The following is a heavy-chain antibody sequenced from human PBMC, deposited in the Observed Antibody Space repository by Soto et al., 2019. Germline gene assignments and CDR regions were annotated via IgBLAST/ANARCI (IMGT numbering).Heavy chain of an antibody. J-gene: IGHJ4*02. V-gene: IGHV1-24*01. CDR2: FDPEDGET. CDR1: GYTLTELS. Sequence: ASVKVSYKVSGYTLTELSMHWVRQAPGKGLEWMGGFDPEDGETIYAQKFQGRVTMTEDTSTDTAYMELSSLRSEDTAVYYCATPEYSSSWSSFDYWGQGTLVTVSS. D-gene: IGHD6-13*01. CDR3: ATPEYSSSWSSFDY.